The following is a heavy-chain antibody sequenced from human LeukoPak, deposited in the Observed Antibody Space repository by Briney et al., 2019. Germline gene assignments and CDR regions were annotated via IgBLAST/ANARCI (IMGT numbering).Heavy chain of an antibody. CDR1: GVTFRSYT. V-gene: IGHV3-21*01. J-gene: IGHJ5*02. CDR3: ARDCSSTSGCWGP. CDR2: ISSGSTYI. D-gene: IGHD2-2*01. Sequence: GGSLRLSCAASGVTFRSYTMNWVRQAPGKGLEWVSSISSGSTYIYYADSVKGRFTISRDNAKNSLYLQMNSLRAEDTAVYYCARDCSSTSGCWGPWGQGTLVTVSS.